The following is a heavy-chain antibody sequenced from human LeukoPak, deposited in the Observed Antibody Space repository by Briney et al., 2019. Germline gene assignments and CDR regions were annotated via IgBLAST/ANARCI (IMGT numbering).Heavy chain of an antibody. Sequence: SETLSLTCAVYGGSFSGYYWSWIRQPPGKGLEWIGEINHSGSTNYNPSLKSRVTISVDTSKNQFSLKLSSVTAADTAVYYCARIKLGFCSSPSCNIWRGARFAPWGQEPRV. CDR1: GGSFSGYY. D-gene: IGHD2-2*02. J-gene: IGHJ5*02. CDR3: ARIKLGFCSSPSCNIWRGARFAP. V-gene: IGHV4-34*01. CDR2: INHSGST.